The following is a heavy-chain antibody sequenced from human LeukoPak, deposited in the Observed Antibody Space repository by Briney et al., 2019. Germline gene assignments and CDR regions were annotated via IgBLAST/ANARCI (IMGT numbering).Heavy chain of an antibody. D-gene: IGHD2-2*01. V-gene: IGHV4-4*02. CDR2: IYTSGST. CDR3: AREDIVVVPAVPNFRGDYYYYYMDV. CDR1: GGSISSSNW. J-gene: IGHJ6*03. Sequence: PSETLSLTCAVSGGSISSSNWWSWVRQPPGKGLEWIGRIYTSGSTNYNPSLKSRVTMSVDTSKNQFSLKLSSVTAADTAVYYCAREDIVVVPAVPNFRGDYYYYYMDVWGKGTTVTVSS.